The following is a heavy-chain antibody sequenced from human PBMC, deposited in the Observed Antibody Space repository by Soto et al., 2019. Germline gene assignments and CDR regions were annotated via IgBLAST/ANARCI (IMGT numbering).Heavy chain of an antibody. D-gene: IGHD3-10*01. CDR2: INSDGSST. J-gene: IGHJ4*02. CDR1: GFTFSSYW. Sequence: XXSLRLSCAASGFTFSSYWMHWVPQAPGKGLVWVSRINSDGSSTSYADSVKGRFTISRDNAKNTLYLQMNSLRAEDTAVYYCARGRQVRGVIMVYWGQGTLVTVSS. V-gene: IGHV3-74*01. CDR3: ARGRQVRGVIMVY.